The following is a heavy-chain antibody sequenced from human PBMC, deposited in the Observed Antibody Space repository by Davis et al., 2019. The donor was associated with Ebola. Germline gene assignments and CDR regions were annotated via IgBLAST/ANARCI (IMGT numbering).Heavy chain of an antibody. CDR1: SGSFSGYY. CDR3: ARGRGYYDNNGFNP. V-gene: IGHV4-34*01. CDR2: INPTGST. D-gene: IGHD3-22*01. J-gene: IGHJ5*02. Sequence: MPGGSLRLSCVVYSGSFSGYYWSWMRQAPGKGLEWIGEINPTGSTSYNPSLMSRVTISVDTSKYQLSLKMNSVAAADTAVYYCARGRGYYDNNGFNPWGQGALVTVSS.